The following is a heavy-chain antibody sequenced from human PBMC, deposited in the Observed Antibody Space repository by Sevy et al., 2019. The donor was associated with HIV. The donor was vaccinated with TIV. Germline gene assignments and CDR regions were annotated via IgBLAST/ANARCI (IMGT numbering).Heavy chain of an antibody. V-gene: IGHV3-33*06. CDR2: IGYDGSNI. J-gene: IGHJ6*02. D-gene: IGHD3-10*01. CDR1: GVTPSTYG. Sequence: GGSLRLSCAASGVTPSTYGMHWVRQAPGKGLEWVAVIGYDGSNIYYADSVKGRFTISRDSSKNTLFLQMDSLRAEDTAIYYCAKSYFGSGTSYGMDLWGRGTTVTVSS. CDR3: AKSYFGSGTSYGMDL.